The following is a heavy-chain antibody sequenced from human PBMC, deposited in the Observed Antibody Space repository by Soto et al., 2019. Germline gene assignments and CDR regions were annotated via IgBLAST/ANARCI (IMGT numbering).Heavy chain of an antibody. D-gene: IGHD4-17*01. CDR1: GFTFTDYA. CDR2: ITGSGGTT. V-gene: IGHV3-23*01. Sequence: EVQLLESGGNLVQPGGSLRLSCAASGFTFTDYAVSWVRQAPGKGLQWVSVITGSGGTTLYADSVKGRFTISRDNSKNTLYLQMNSLRAEDTAVYYCAKERGRSLHYYYSYGMDVWGQGTTVTVAS. CDR3: AKERGRSLHYYYSYGMDV. J-gene: IGHJ6*02.